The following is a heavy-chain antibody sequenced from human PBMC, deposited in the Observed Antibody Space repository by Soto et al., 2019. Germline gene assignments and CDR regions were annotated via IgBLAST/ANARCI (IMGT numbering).Heavy chain of an antibody. CDR3: ARHYCTNGVCYTMGVSYYYYGMDV. D-gene: IGHD2-8*01. V-gene: IGHV1-69*13. J-gene: IGHJ6*02. Sequence: SGKVSCMASGGTFSSYARSWVRQGHGQELRLRGGIIQGFGKANYAQKFQGRVTITADESPSTAYMELSSLRSEDTAVYYCARHYCTNGVCYTMGVSYYYYGMDVWGQGTTVTVSS. CDR2: IIQGFGKA. CDR1: GGTFSSYA.